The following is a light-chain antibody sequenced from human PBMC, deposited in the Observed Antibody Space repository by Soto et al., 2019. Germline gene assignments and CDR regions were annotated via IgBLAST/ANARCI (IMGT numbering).Light chain of an antibody. CDR2: DVS. J-gene: IGLJ1*01. CDR3: SSYTSSSTLEYV. V-gene: IGLV2-14*01. Sequence: QSALTQPASVSGSPGQSITISCTGTSSDVGGYNYVSWYQQHPGKAPKLMIYDVSNRPSGVSNRFSGSKSGNTASLTISRLQAEDEADYYCSSYTSSSTLEYVFGTGTKVTVL. CDR1: SSDVGGYNY.